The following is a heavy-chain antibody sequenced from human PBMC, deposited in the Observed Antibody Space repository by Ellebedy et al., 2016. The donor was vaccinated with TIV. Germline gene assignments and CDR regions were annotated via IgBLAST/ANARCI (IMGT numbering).Heavy chain of an antibody. CDR2: INAKRGAT. V-gene: IGHV1-2*02. CDR3: ARNGVSGWSDFDY. CDR1: GYTFIDYH. J-gene: IGHJ4*01. D-gene: IGHD6-19*01. Sequence: AASVTVSCKPSGYTFIDYHIHWVRQAPGQGLEWMGWINAKRGATIYVQKFHDRVTMTRDMSISTAFLEVTGLTSDDTAVYYCARNGVSGWSDFDYWGQGTLVTVSS.